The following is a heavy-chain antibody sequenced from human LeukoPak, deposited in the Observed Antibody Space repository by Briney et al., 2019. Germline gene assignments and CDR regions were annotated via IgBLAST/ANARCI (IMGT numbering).Heavy chain of an antibody. Sequence: GGSLSLSCAACGFTFSRYAMNWVRQAPARGRVWVSNIRSTSGGTYYADSVKGRFTTSRDNARNSLFLQMNSLRDDDTAVYYCVRDDAFAFDIWGQGTTVTVSS. CDR3: VRDDAFAFDI. V-gene: IGHV3-48*02. J-gene: IGHJ3*02. D-gene: IGHD2-2*01. CDR1: GFTFSRYA. CDR2: IRSTSGGT.